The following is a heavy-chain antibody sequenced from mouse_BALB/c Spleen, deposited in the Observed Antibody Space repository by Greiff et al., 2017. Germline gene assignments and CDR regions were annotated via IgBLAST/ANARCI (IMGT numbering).Heavy chain of an antibody. CDR2: ISSGSSTI. J-gene: IGHJ4*01. V-gene: IGHV5-17*02. CDR3: ARASLDCAMDY. D-gene: IGHD6-1*01. CDR1: GFTFSSFG. Sequence: EVQLMQSGGGLVQPGGSRKLSCAASGFTFSSFGMHWVRQAPEKGLEWVAYISSGSSTIYYADTVKGGFTIAGDNPKNTLFLQMTSLRSEDTAMYYCARASLDCAMDYWGQGTSVTVSS.